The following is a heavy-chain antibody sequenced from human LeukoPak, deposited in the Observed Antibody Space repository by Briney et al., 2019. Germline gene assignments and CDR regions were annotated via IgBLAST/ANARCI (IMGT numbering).Heavy chain of an antibody. CDR3: ARISKASDYDILTGYFPTFYYYYYGMDV. J-gene: IGHJ6*02. CDR1: GYTFTSYD. D-gene: IGHD3-9*01. V-gene: IGHV1-8*01. CDR2: MNPNSGNT. Sequence: ASVKVSCKASGYTFTSYDINWVRQATGQGLEWMGWMNPNSGNTGYAQKFQGRVTMTRNTSISTAYMELSSLRSEGTAVYYCARISKASDYDILTGYFPTFYYYYYGMDVWGQGTTVTVSS.